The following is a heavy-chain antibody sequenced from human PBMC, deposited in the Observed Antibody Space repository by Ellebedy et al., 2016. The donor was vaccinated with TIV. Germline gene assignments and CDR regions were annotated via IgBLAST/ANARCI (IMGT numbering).Heavy chain of an antibody. CDR2: INSDGSST. CDR1: GFTLSSYS. D-gene: IGHD3/OR15-3a*01. V-gene: IGHV3-74*01. CDR3: ARIGLDWLSNWLDV. J-gene: IGHJ6*02. Sequence: GESLKISXAASGFTLSSYSMNWVRQAPGKGLVWVSRINSDGSSTIYADSVKGRFTISRDNAKNSLYLQMNSLRAEDTAVYYCARIGLDWLSNWLDVWGQGTTVTVSS.